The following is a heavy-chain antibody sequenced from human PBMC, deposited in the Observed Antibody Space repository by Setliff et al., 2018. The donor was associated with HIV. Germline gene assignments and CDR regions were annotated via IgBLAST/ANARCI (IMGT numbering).Heavy chain of an antibody. D-gene: IGHD3-9*01. CDR2: IYYSGTT. Sequence: PSETLSLTCTVSGGSISSGGYYWGWIRHLPGRGLEWIGYIYYSGTTSYNPSLKRRLTISLDSSKNQFSLNLRSVTAADTAVYYCSRGHFYDTLTGFYFDYWGQGALVTVSS. J-gene: IGHJ4*02. V-gene: IGHV4-31*03. CDR3: SRGHFYDTLTGFYFDY. CDR1: GGSISSGGYY.